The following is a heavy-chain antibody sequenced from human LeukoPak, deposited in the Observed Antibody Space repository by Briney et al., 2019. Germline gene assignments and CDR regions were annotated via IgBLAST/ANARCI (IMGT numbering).Heavy chain of an antibody. CDR2: IWYDGSNK. Sequence: PGRSLRLSCAASGFTFSSYGMHWVRQAPGKGLEWVAVIWYDGSNKYYADSVKGRFTISRDNSKNTLYLQMNSLRAEDTAVYYCARGRAEAARSTNFDYWGQGTLVTVSS. J-gene: IGHJ4*02. V-gene: IGHV3-33*01. CDR3: ARGRAEAARSTNFDY. D-gene: IGHD2/OR15-2a*01. CDR1: GFTFSSYG.